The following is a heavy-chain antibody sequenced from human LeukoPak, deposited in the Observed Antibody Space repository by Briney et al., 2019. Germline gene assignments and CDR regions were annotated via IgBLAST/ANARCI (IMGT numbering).Heavy chain of an antibody. CDR1: GYSISSGYY. Sequence: SETLSLTCTVSGYSISSGYYWGWIRQPPGKGLEWIGNIYHSGNTYYNPSLKSRVTISVDTSKSQFSLKLSSVTAADTAVYYCARGSSSWSNFDYWGQGTLVTVSS. CDR2: IYHSGNT. D-gene: IGHD6-13*01. CDR3: ARGSSSWSNFDY. V-gene: IGHV4-38-2*02. J-gene: IGHJ4*02.